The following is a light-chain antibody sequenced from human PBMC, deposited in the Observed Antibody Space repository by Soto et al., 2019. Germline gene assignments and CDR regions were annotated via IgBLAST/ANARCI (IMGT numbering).Light chain of an antibody. CDR1: SSNIGAGFD. CDR3: QSYDSSLSGSV. J-gene: IGLJ2*01. CDR2: VNS. V-gene: IGLV1-40*01. Sequence: QSVLTQPPSVSGAPGQRVTISCIGSSSNIGAGFDVHWYQQLPGTVPKLLIYVNSNRPSGVPDRFSGSKSGTSASLAITGLRAEDEADYYCQSYDSSLSGSVFGGGTKLTVL.